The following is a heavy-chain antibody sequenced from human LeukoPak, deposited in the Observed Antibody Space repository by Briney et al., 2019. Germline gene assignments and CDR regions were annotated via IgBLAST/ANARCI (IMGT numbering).Heavy chain of an antibody. J-gene: IGHJ4*02. CDR3: AEHNGMVATLYY. CDR2: IRYDGSNK. D-gene: IGHD5-12*01. CDR1: GFTFSSYG. Sequence: GGSLRLSCAASGFTFSSYGMHWVRQAPGKGLEWVAFIRYDGSNKYYADSVKGRFTISRDNSKNTLYLQMNSLRAEDTAVYYCAEHNGMVATLYYWGQGTLVTVSS. V-gene: IGHV3-30*02.